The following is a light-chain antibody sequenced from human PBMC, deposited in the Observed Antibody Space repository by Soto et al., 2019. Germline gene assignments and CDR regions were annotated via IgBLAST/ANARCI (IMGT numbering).Light chain of an antibody. CDR1: QRINSE. Sequence: EIVMTQSPATLSLSPGERAALSCRASQRINSELAWYQQKPGQPPRLLIYGASTRATSVPARFTGSESVSEFTLTISGLQSEDFAVYYCQQGHNWPLTFGQGTRLEI. CDR3: QQGHNWPLT. V-gene: IGKV3-15*01. CDR2: GAS. J-gene: IGKJ2*01.